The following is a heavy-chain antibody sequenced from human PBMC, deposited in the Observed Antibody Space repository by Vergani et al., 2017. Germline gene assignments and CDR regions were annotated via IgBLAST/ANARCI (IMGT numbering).Heavy chain of an antibody. CDR1: GGSISSGGYY. CDR3: ARGRDGSGDYFDY. V-gene: IGHV4-31*03. Sequence: QVQLQESGPGLVKPSQTLSLTCTVSGGSISSGGYYWSWIRQHPGKGLEWIGYIYYSGSTYYNPSLKSRVTISVDPSKNQFSLKRSSVTAADTAVYYCARGRDGSGDYFDYWGQGTLVTVSS. CDR2: IYYSGST. D-gene: IGHD5-24*01. J-gene: IGHJ4*02.